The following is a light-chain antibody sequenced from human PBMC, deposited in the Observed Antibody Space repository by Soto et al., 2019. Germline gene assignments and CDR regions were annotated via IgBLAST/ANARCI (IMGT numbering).Light chain of an antibody. V-gene: IGKV3-20*01. CDR3: QQYGSSLWT. J-gene: IGKJ1*01. Sequence: EIVMTQSPATLSVSPGERATLSCRASQSVSSSYLAWYQQKPGQAHRLLIYGASSRATGIPDRFSGSGSGTDFTLTISRLEPEDFAVYYCQQYGSSLWTFGQGTKVEIK. CDR2: GAS. CDR1: QSVSSSY.